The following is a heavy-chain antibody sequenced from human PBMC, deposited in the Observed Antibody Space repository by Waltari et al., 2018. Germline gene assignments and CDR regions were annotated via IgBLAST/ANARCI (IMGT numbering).Heavy chain of an antibody. CDR3: ARGTSGSYPYYVDY. CDR2: LNPNSGNT. V-gene: IGHV1-8*02. D-gene: IGHD1-26*01. Sequence: QVQLVQSGAEVKKPGASVKVSCKASGYTFTSYDINWVRQATGQGLEWMGWLNPNSGNTGYAQKFQGRVTITRNTSISTAYMELSSLRSEDTAVYYCARGTSGSYPYYVDYWGQGTLVTVSS. J-gene: IGHJ4*02. CDR1: GYTFTSYD.